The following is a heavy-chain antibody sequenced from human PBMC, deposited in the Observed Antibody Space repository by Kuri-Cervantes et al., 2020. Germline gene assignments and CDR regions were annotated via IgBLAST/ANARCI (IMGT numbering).Heavy chain of an antibody. CDR2: ISYDGSNK. CDR1: GFTFSSYG. D-gene: IGHD4-17*01. V-gene: IGHV3-30*18. J-gene: IGHJ4*02. CDR3: AKDGTYGDYGGRFDY. Sequence: GESLKISCAASGFTFSSYGMHGVRQAPGKGLEWVVVISYDGSNKYYADSVKGRFTISRDNSKNKPYLQMNSLSAEDTAVYYCAKDGTYGDYGGRFDYWGQGTLVTVSS.